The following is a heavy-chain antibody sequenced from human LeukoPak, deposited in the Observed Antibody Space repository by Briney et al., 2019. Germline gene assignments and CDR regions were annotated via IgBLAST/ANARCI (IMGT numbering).Heavy chain of an antibody. CDR2: INPNSGGT. Sequence: ASVKVSCKASGYTFTGYFMHWGRHAPGQGLEWMGWINPNSGGTNYAQKFQGRVTMTRDTSISTAYMELSRLRSDDTAVYYCARGGIQLWFLVDYWGQGTLVTVSS. J-gene: IGHJ4*02. D-gene: IGHD5-18*01. V-gene: IGHV1-2*02. CDR1: GYTFTGYF. CDR3: ARGGIQLWFLVDY.